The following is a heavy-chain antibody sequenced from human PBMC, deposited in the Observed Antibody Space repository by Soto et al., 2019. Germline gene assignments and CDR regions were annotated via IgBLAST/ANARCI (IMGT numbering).Heavy chain of an antibody. V-gene: IGHV4-30-4*01. CDR1: GDYIHVGGYF. D-gene: IGHD2-2*01. Sequence: SETLSLTCSVSGDYIHVGGYFWTWIRQRPGKGLEWMGYIYYTGKTYYNPSLESRLTMSVDRSKNQFSLRLTSVTAADTAVYFCGRDLTSNANCIDPWGQGTLVTVSS. J-gene: IGHJ5*02. CDR3: GRDLTSNANCIDP. CDR2: IYYTGKT.